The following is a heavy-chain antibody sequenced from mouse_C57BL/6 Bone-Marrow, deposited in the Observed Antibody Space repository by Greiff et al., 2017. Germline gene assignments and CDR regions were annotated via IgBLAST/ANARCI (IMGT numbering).Heavy chain of an antibody. CDR3: ARSTGTWFAY. D-gene: IGHD4-1*02. CDR2: IDPEDGEP. J-gene: IGHJ3*01. Sequence: VQLQQSGAELVKPGASVKLSCTASGFNIKDYYMHWVKQRTEQGLEWIGRIDPEDGEPKYAPQFQGKATITADTSSNTAFLQLSVLTSEDTAVYYCARSTGTWFAYWGQGTLVTVSA. V-gene: IGHV14-2*01. CDR1: GFNIKDYY.